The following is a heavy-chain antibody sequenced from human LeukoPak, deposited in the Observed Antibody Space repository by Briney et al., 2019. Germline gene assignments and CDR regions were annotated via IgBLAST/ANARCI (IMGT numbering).Heavy chain of an antibody. V-gene: IGHV3-53*01. J-gene: IGHJ4*02. Sequence: GGSLRLSCAASGLTVSSNCMSWVRQAPGKGLEWVSFIYSGGSTYYADSVKGRFTISRDNSKSTLYLQMNSLRAEDTAVYYCAKRAQVGAKIKSGFDYWGQGTLVTVSS. CDR3: AKRAQVGAKIKSGFDY. D-gene: IGHD1-26*01. CDR1: GLTVSSNC. CDR2: IYSGGST.